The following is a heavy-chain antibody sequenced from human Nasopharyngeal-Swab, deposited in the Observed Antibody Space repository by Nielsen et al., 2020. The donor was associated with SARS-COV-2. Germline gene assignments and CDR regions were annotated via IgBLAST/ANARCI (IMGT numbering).Heavy chain of an antibody. J-gene: IGHJ4*02. CDR2: IWPGDSDT. CDR1: GYSFTSYW. V-gene: IGHV5-51*01. D-gene: IGHD2-15*01. Sequence: GESLKISCKASGYSFTSYWIGWVRQMPGKGLEWMGIIWPGDSDTRYSPSFQGQVTISVDKSINTAYLQWSGLKASDTAIYYCARRAWGAATYYFDYWGQGTLVTVSS. CDR3: ARRAWGAATYYFDY.